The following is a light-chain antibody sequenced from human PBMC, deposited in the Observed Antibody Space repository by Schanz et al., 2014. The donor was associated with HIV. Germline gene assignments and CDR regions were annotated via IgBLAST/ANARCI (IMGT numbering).Light chain of an antibody. V-gene: IGLV1-51*01. CDR3: GTWDSTLRAVV. J-gene: IGLJ2*01. Sequence: QSVLTQPPSVSAAPGQKVSISCSGSSSNIGNNYVSWYQRLPGTAPKLLIYDNNKRPSGIPDRFSGSKSGTSATLGITELQTGDEADYFCGTWDSTLRAVVFGGGTKVTVL. CDR1: SSNIGNNY. CDR2: DNN.